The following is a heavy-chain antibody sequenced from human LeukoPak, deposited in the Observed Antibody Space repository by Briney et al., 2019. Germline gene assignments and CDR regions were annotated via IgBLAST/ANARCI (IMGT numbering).Heavy chain of an antibody. Sequence: PGRSLRLSCAASGFTFSSYGLHWVRQAPGKGLEWVAVIWYDGNNKYYADSVKGRFTISRDSGRKSVYLQMNSLTTDDTAFYFCAKELDTMFFDYWGQGALVTVSS. CDR3: AKELDTMFFDY. CDR2: IWYDGNNK. V-gene: IGHV3-33*03. D-gene: IGHD3-10*02. J-gene: IGHJ4*02. CDR1: GFTFSSYG.